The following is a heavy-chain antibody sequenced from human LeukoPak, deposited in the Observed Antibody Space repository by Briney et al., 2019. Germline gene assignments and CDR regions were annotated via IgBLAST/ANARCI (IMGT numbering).Heavy chain of an antibody. V-gene: IGHV4-59*08. D-gene: IGHD3-22*01. CDR3: ARGSYDSSGYYYAPREYYFDY. CDR1: GGSISSYY. Sequence: PSETLSLTCTVSGGSISSYYWSWIRQPPGKGLEWIGYIYYSGSTNYNPSLKSRVTISVDTSKNQFSPKLSSVTAADTAVYYCARGSYDSSGYYYAPREYYFDYWGQGTLVTVSS. J-gene: IGHJ4*02. CDR2: IYYSGST.